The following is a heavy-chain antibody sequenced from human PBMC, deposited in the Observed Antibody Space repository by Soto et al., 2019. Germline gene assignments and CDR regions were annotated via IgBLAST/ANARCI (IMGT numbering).Heavy chain of an antibody. Sequence: SETLRLPCAVSGYSISSGYYWGWVRLPAGKGLEGIGSLYHIGSTYANPALKSRVTISVHTSKNQLSLKLSSVMAADTAVYYCARESPLTMGEYYGVEVWGQLTTVTVS. D-gene: IGHD3-10*01. CDR2: LYHIGST. J-gene: IGHJ6*02. CDR1: GYSISSGYY. V-gene: IGHV4-38-2*02. CDR3: ARESPLTMGEYYGVEV.